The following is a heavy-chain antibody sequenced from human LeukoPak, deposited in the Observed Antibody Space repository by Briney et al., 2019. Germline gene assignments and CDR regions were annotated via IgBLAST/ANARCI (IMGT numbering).Heavy chain of an antibody. V-gene: IGHV3-49*04. CDR1: GFTFGDYA. CDR3: TSGEGYYYDSSGPDY. Sequence: GGSLRLSCTASGFTFGDYAMSWVRQAPGKGLGWVGFIRSKAYGGTTEYAASVKGRFTISRDDSKSIAYLQMNSLKTEDTAVYYCTSGEGYYYDSSGPDYWGQGTLVTVSS. D-gene: IGHD3-22*01. J-gene: IGHJ4*02. CDR2: IRSKAYGGTT.